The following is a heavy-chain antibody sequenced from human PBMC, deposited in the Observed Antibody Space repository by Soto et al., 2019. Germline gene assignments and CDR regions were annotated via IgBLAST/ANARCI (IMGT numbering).Heavy chain of an antibody. Sequence: SGPTQTHPRQPLMLPRILCCLPFRPDCVEVGWIRQRPGKDLEWLALSYWDDDTRYSPSLKSRLTITKDTSKNQVVLTMTNMDPVETATYYCAHAYGGTSWSNHAFDVWGQGT. CDR2: SYWDDDT. D-gene: IGHD2-2*01. J-gene: IGHJ3*01. CDR1: CLPFRPDCVE. CDR3: AHAYGGTSWSNHAFDV. V-gene: IGHV2-5*02.